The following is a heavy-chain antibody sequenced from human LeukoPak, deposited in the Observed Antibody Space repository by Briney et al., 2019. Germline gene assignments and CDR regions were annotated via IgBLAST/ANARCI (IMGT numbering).Heavy chain of an antibody. V-gene: IGHV3-21*01. Sequence: GGSLRLSCAAYGFTFNSYGMDWVRQAPGKGLEWVSSVSSSSTYIYYADSVKGRFTISRDNAKNSLYLQMNSLRAEDTAVYYCARDYYDSSGYYYYNYMDVWGKGTTVTVSS. CDR1: GFTFNSYG. D-gene: IGHD3-22*01. CDR2: VSSSSTYI. J-gene: IGHJ6*03. CDR3: ARDYYDSSGYYYYNYMDV.